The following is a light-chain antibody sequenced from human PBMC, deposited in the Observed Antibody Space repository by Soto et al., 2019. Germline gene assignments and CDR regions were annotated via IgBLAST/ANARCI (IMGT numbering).Light chain of an antibody. J-gene: IGLJ1*01. V-gene: IGLV2-14*01. CDR1: SSDVGGYNY. CDR2: EVT. CDR3: ASYTSRGTRV. Sequence: QSALTQPASVSGSPGQSITISCTGTSSDVGGYNYVSWYQQRPGKAPKFMIYEVTNRPSGVSNRFSGSKSGNTASLTISGLQAEDEADYYCASYTSRGTRVFGTGTKVTVL.